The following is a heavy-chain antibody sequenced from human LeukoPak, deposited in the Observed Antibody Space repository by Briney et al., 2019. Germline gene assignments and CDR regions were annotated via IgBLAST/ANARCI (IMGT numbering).Heavy chain of an antibody. J-gene: IGHJ4*02. D-gene: IGHD2-2*01. CDR1: RSTFSSYA. Sequence: GGSLRLSCAASRSTFSSYAMSWVRQAPGKGLEWVSAISGSGGSTYYADSVKGRFTIARDNPKNTLYLQMNGLRAEDTAVYYCAKDHLKGPVRFDYWGQGTLVTVSS. CDR2: ISGSGGST. V-gene: IGHV3-23*01. CDR3: AKDHLKGPVRFDY.